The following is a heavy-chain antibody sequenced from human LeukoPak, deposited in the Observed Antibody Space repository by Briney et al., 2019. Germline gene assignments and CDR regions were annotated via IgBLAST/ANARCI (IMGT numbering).Heavy chain of an antibody. V-gene: IGHV1-69*06. J-gene: IGHJ3*02. Sequence: SVKVSCKASGGTFSSYAISWVRQAPGQGLEWMGGIIPIFGTANYAQKFQGRVTITADKSTSTAYMELSSLRSEDTAVYYCARDGTSGYDLNAFDIWGQGTMVTVSS. CDR2: IIPIFGTA. D-gene: IGHD5-12*01. CDR3: ARDGTSGYDLNAFDI. CDR1: GGTFSSYA.